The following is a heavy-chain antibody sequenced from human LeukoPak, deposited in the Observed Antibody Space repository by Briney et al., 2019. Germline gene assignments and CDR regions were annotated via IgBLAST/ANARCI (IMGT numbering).Heavy chain of an antibody. CDR3: ARVAHPTDFVVVPAARSDLGKFDY. CDR1: GYTFTGYY. V-gene: IGHV1-2*02. Sequence: ASVKVSFKASGYTFTGYYLHWVRQAPGQGLEWMAWINPYSGATNFSQNFQGRGTLTSDTSISTTYMELTSLRSDDTAVYFCARVAHPTDFVVVPAARSDLGKFDYWGQGSLVTVS. CDR2: INPYSGAT. D-gene: IGHD2-2*01. J-gene: IGHJ4*02.